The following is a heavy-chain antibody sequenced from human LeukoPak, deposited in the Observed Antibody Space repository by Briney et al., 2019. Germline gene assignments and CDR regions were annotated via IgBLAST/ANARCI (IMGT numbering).Heavy chain of an antibody. V-gene: IGHV3-20*04. D-gene: IGHD3-10*01. CDR2: INWNGGST. Sequence: GGSLRLSCAASGFIFDDYGMSWVRQAPGKGLEWVSVINWNGGSTGYADSVKGRFTISRDNAKNSLYLQMNRLRAEDTALYYCARSGGGAWADYWGQGTLVTVSS. CDR1: GFIFDDYG. J-gene: IGHJ4*02. CDR3: ARSGGGAWADY.